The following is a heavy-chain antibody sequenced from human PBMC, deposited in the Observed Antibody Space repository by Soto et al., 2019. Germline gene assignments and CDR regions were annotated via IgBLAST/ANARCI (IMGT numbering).Heavy chain of an antibody. CDR3: ARGDPLLWFGEKVYYGMDV. CDR2: IYHSGST. CDR1: GGSISSGGYS. V-gene: IGHV4-30-2*01. J-gene: IGHJ6*02. Sequence: SETLSLTCAVSGGSISSGGYSWILIRQPPGKGLEWIGYIYHSGSTYYNPSLKSRVTISVDRSKNQFSLKLSSVTAADTAVYYCARGDPLLWFGEKVYYGMDVWGQGTTVTVSS. D-gene: IGHD3-10*01.